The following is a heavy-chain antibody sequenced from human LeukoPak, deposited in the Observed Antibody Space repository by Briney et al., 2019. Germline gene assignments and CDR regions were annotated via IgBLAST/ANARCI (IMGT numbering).Heavy chain of an antibody. CDR2: IYHSGST. J-gene: IGHJ4*02. CDR3: ARVGVDSSGYYYLVVFDY. V-gene: IGHV4-39*07. CDR1: GGSISSGTYY. D-gene: IGHD3-22*01. Sequence: SPSETLSLTCTVSGGSISSGTYYWSWIRQPPGKGLEWIGSIYHSGSTYYNPSLKSRVTISVDTSKNQFSLKLSSVTAADTAVYYCARVGVDSSGYYYLVVFDYWGQGTLVTVSS.